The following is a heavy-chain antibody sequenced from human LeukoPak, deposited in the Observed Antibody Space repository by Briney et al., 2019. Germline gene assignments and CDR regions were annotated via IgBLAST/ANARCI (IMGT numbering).Heavy chain of an antibody. Sequence: GGSLRLSCAASGFTFSNYAMSWVRQAPGKGLEWVSAISGSASSTYHADSVKGRFTISRDNSKNTLYLQMNSLTAEDTAIYYCAKATGTLGNWGQGTLVTVSS. V-gene: IGHV3-23*01. CDR1: GFTFSNYA. J-gene: IGHJ4*02. D-gene: IGHD1-1*01. CDR3: AKATGTLGN. CDR2: ISGSASST.